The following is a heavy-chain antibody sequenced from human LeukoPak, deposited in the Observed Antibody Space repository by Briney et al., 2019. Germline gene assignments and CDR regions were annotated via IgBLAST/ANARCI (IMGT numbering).Heavy chain of an antibody. CDR1: GFTFSSYW. D-gene: IGHD4-17*01. Sequence: GGSLRLSCAASGFTFSSYWMSWVRQAPGKGLEWVSYIGSSGSTIYYADSVKGRVTISRDNAKNSLYLQMNSLRAEDTAVYYCARDPYYGDYVVWGQGTLVTVSS. CDR3: ARDPYYGDYVV. V-gene: IGHV3-48*04. CDR2: IGSSGSTI. J-gene: IGHJ4*02.